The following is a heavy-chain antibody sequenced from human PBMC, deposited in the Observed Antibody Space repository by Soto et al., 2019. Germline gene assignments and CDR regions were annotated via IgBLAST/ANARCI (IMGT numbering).Heavy chain of an antibody. D-gene: IGHD1-1*01. Sequence: QVQLQESGPGLVKPSGTLSLTCVVSGGSLSSNNWWSWVRQSPGRGLEWIGEIYHNGRTSYNPSLRGRVTMSVDKSKNQFSLRLSSVTAADTAVYYCAKGNEALDVWGQGTTVIVSS. CDR3: AKGNEALDV. CDR2: IYHNGRT. V-gene: IGHV4-4*02. CDR1: GGSLSSNNW. J-gene: IGHJ6*02.